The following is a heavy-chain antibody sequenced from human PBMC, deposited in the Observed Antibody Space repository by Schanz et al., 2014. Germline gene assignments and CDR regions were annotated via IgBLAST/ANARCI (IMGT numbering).Heavy chain of an antibody. Sequence: EVQLVESGGGMVQPGGSLRLSCAASGFTFSSYAMTWVRQAPGQGLEWVSAINGNGGITYYADPVKGRFTISRDNSKNTVYLQMNSLRTDDTAMYYCARDPNTSAWLPYFDTWGQGTLVTVSS. CDR2: INGNGGIT. CDR1: GFTFSSYA. D-gene: IGHD6-19*01. V-gene: IGHV3-23*04. CDR3: ARDPNTSAWLPYFDT. J-gene: IGHJ4*02.